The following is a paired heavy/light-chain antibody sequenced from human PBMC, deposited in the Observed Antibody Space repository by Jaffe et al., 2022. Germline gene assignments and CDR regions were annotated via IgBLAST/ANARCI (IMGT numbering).Heavy chain of an antibody. CDR2: IYHNGNT. Sequence: QVQLQESGPGLVKPSGTLSLICAVSGGFIRSDNWWSWIRQPPGKGLEWIGEIYHNGNTNYNPSLKSRVTISVDKFENQFSLKLNSVTAADTAVYYCARKSTTVTSWFDPWGQGTLVTVSS. D-gene: IGHD4-17*01. V-gene: IGHV4-4*02. CDR1: GGFIRSDNW. CDR3: ARKSTTVTSWFDP. J-gene: IGHJ5*02.
Light chain of an antibody. CDR3: QLRSNWPPYMYT. CDR1: QSVNTY. Sequence: EIVLTQSPATLSLSPGERATLSCRASQSVNTYLAWYQQKPGQAPRLLIYDASNRATGIPARFSGTGSGTDFTLTISSLEPEDFAVYYCQLRSNWPPYMYTFGQGTKVEIK. V-gene: IGKV3-11*01. CDR2: DAS. J-gene: IGKJ2*01.